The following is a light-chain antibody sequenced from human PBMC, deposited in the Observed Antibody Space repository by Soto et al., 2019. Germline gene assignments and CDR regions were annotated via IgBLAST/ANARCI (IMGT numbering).Light chain of an antibody. Sequence: QSALTQPASVSGSLGQSITISCTGTNSVIGGFNYVCWYQQHPGKAPKLMIYDVSDRPSGVSLRFSGSKSGNTASLTISGLQAEDEADYYCLSYTTIGTWVFGGGTKLTVL. CDR3: LSYTTIGTWV. J-gene: IGLJ3*02. CDR2: DVS. CDR1: NSVIGGFNY. V-gene: IGLV2-14*03.